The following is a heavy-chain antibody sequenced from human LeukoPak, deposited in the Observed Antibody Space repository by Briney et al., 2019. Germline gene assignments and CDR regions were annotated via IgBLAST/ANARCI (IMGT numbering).Heavy chain of an antibody. V-gene: IGHV4-59*12. CDR2: FYYTGST. Sequence: SETLSLTCTVSGGSITSYYWSWIRQPPGKGLEWIGHFYYTGSTNYNPSLKSRVTISAETSRNQFSLRLNSVTAADTAVYYCARAPPDGGNSGPYYWGQGTLVTVSS. CDR3: ARAPPDGGNSGPYY. CDR1: GGSITSYY. D-gene: IGHD4-23*01. J-gene: IGHJ4*02.